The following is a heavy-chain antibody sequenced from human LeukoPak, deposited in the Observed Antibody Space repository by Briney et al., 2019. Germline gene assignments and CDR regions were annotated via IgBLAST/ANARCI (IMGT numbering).Heavy chain of an antibody. CDR2: IKQDGSEK. V-gene: IGHV3-7*05. J-gene: IGHJ4*02. CDR1: GFTFSNYW. D-gene: IGHD5-24*01. CDR3: ARDVDGILDH. Sequence: GGSLRLSCAASGFTFSNYWMAWVRQAPGKGLEWVANIKQDGSEKHYVDSVKGRFTISRDNAENSLYLQMNSLRAEDTAMYYCARDVDGILDHWGQGTLVTVSS.